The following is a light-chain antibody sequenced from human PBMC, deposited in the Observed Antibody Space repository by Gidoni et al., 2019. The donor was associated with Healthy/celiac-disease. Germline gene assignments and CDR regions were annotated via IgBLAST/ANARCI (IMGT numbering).Light chain of an antibody. V-gene: IGKV1-39*01. CDR2: AAS. Sequence: DIQMTQSPSSLSASVGDRVTITCRASQSISNYLNWYQQKPGKAPKLLIYAASSLQSGVPSRFSGGGSGTDFTLTISSLQPEDFATYYCQQSYSTPPTTFGQGTKLEMK. CDR3: QQSYSTPPTT. CDR1: QSISNY. J-gene: IGKJ2*01.